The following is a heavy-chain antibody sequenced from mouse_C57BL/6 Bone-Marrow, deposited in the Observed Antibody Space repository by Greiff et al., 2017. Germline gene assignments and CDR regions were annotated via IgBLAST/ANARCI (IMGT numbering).Heavy chain of an antibody. CDR3: ARDAGYYGSWYFDV. CDR1: GFTFSDFY. V-gene: IGHV7-1*01. Sequence: EVKLVESGGGLVQSGRSLRLSCATSGFTFSDFYMEWVRQAPGKGLEWIAASRNKANDYTTEYSASVKGRFIVSRDTSQSSLYLQMNALRAEDTAIYYCARDAGYYGSWYFDVWGTGTTVTVSS. CDR2: SRNKANDYTT. J-gene: IGHJ1*03. D-gene: IGHD1-1*01.